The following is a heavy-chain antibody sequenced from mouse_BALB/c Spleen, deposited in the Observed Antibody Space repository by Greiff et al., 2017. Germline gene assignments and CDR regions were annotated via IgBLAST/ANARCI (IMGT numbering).Heavy chain of an antibody. V-gene: IGHV5-12-1*01. CDR1: GFAFSSYD. CDR2: ISSGGGST. J-gene: IGHJ3*01. D-gene: IGHD1-2*01. CDR3: ARHSFTTATKAWFAY. Sequence: EVMLVESGGGLVKPGGSLKLSCAASGFAFSSYDMSWVRQTPEKRLEWVAYISSGGGSTYYPDTVKGRFTISRDNAKNTLYLQMSSLKSEDTAMYYCARHSFTTATKAWFAYWGQGTLVTVSA.